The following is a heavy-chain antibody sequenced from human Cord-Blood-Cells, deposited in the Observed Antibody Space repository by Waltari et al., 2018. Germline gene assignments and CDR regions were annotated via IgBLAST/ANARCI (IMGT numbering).Heavy chain of an antibody. J-gene: IGHJ6*02. CDR2: IYHSGGT. V-gene: IGHV4-38-2*02. CDR1: GSSISSGYY. CDR3: ARDRNSYYYYYYGMDV. Sequence: QVQLQESGPGLVKPSETLSLTCTVSGSSISSGYYWGWIRPPPGQGLEWIGSIYHSGGTYYNPSLKSRVTISVDTSKNQFSLKLSSVTAADTAVYYCARDRNSYYYYYYGMDVWGQGTTVTVSS. D-gene: IGHD1-7*01.